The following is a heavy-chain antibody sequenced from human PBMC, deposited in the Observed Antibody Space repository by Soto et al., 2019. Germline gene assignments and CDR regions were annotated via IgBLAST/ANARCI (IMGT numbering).Heavy chain of an antibody. D-gene: IGHD6-19*01. CDR2: IDSSGEK. J-gene: IGHJ5*02. Sequence: QVTLKESGPVLVNPTETLTLRCTVSGLSITDSEMGVSWIRQPPGXPLEWLAHIDSSGEKSYRTFLKSRLAISKYTSKSEIVRTMTNMDPADTATYYCARRHLAVAVSPWFDPWGQGIPVTVSS. V-gene: IGHV2-26*01. CDR1: GLSITDSEMG. CDR3: ARRHLAVAVSPWFDP.